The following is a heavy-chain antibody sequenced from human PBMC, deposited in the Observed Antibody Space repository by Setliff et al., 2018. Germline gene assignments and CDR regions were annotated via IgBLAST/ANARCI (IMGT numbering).Heavy chain of an antibody. D-gene: IGHD5-12*01. CDR2: ISGYTGNT. Sequence: ASVKVSCKASGYTFSNYGITWVRQAPGQGLEWMGWISGYTGNTNYAQKLQGRVTMTTDTSTSTAYMELRSLRSDDTAVYYCTKDLKKWLQFGWYFDLWGRGTLVTVSS. V-gene: IGHV1-18*01. CDR1: GYTFSNYG. J-gene: IGHJ2*01. CDR3: TKDLKKWLQFGWYFDL.